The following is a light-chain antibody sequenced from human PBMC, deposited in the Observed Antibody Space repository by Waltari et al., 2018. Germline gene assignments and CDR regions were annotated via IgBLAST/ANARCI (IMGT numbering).Light chain of an antibody. J-gene: IGLJ1*01. CDR2: SDN. V-gene: IGLV1-44*01. Sequence: QSVLTQPPSASGTPGQRVTISCSGSSSNIGNNVVNWYQQLPGTAPKPLIYSDNQRPSGVPDRFSGSRSGTSASLASSGLQSEDEADYYCAAWDDSLIGYVFGTGTQVTVL. CDR1: SSNIGNNV. CDR3: AAWDDSLIGYV.